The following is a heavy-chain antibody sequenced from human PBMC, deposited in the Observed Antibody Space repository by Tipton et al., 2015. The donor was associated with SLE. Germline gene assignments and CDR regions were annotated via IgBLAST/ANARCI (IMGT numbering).Heavy chain of an antibody. J-gene: IGHJ3*02. CDR1: GGSISSYY. CDR3: ARLAAAARGAFDI. Sequence: LRLSCTVSGGSISSYYWSWIRQPPGKGLEWIGYIYYSGSTNYNPSLKSRVTISVDTSKSQFSLKLSSVTAADTAVYYCARLAAAARGAFDIWGQGTMVTVSS. V-gene: IGHV4-59*08. D-gene: IGHD6-13*01. CDR2: IYYSGST.